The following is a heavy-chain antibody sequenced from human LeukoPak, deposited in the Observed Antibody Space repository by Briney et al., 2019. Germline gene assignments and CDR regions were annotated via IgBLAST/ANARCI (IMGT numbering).Heavy chain of an antibody. CDR3: ARDPKDDTSGYYYFDY. CDR2: INPNSGGT. J-gene: IGHJ4*02. Sequence: ASVKVSCKASGYTFTGYYMHWVRQAPGQGLEWMGWINPNSGGTNYAQKFQGRVTMTRDMSTSTVYMELSSLRSEDTAVYYCARDPKDDTSGYYYFDYWGQGPWSPSPQ. V-gene: IGHV1-2*02. CDR1: GYTFTGYY. D-gene: IGHD3-22*01.